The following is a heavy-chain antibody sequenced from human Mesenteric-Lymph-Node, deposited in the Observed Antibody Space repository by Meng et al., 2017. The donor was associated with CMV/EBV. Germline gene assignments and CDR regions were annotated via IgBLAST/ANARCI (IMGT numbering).Heavy chain of an antibody. J-gene: IGHJ4*02. CDR1: GYTFTGYH. CDR3: ARRNPHDYGGLLFDY. V-gene: IGHV1-2*02. D-gene: IGHD4/OR15-4a*01. CDR2: INPHSGYT. Sequence: SGYTFTGYHIHWVRQAPGQGLGWMGWINPHSGYTSYAQNFQGRVTMTRDTSINTAYMELSSLTSDDTAVYYCARRNPHDYGGLLFDYWGQGTLVTVSS.